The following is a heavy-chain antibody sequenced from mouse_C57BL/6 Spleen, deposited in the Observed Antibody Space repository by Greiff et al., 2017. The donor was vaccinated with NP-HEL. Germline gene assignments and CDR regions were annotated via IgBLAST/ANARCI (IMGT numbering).Heavy chain of an antibody. CDR2: IYPGDGDT. Sequence: QVQLQQSGAELVKPGASVKISCKASGYAFSSYWMNWVKQRPGKGLEWIGQIYPGDGDTNYNGKFKGKATLTADKSSSTAYMPLSSLTSEDSAVYVCARETYYGSSRLAYWGQGTLVTVSA. J-gene: IGHJ3*01. V-gene: IGHV1-80*01. CDR3: ARETYYGSSRLAY. D-gene: IGHD1-1*01. CDR1: GYAFSSYW.